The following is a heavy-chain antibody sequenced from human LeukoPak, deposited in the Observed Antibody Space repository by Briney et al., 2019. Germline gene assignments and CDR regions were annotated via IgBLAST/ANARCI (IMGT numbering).Heavy chain of an antibody. CDR2: IYHSGST. D-gene: IGHD3-22*01. J-gene: IGHJ6*03. CDR3: TRGSIAYYYMDV. V-gene: IGHV4-38-2*02. Sequence: SETLSLTCTVSGYSISSGYYWGWIRQAPGKGLEWIGSIYHSGSTYYNPSLKSRVTISVDTSRNQFSLKLSSVTAADTAVYYCTRGSIAYYYMDVWGKGTTVTISS. CDR1: GYSISSGYY.